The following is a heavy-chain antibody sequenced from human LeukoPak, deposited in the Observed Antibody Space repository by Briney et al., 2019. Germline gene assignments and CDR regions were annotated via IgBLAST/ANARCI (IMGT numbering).Heavy chain of an antibody. J-gene: IGHJ4*02. CDR2: ISGSGGST. CDR1: GFTFSSYA. D-gene: IGHD1-26*01. V-gene: IGHV3-23*01. Sequence: GGSLRLSCAASGFTFSSYAMSWVRQAPGKGLEWVSVISGSGGSTHYADSVKGRFTISSDISKNTLYLQMNSLRAEDTALYYCAKDVAYSGSYQGDWGQGTLVTVSS. CDR3: AKDVAYSGSYQGD.